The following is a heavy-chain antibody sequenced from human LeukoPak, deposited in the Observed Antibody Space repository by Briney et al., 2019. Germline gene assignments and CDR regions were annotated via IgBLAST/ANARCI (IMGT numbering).Heavy chain of an antibody. V-gene: IGHV4-38-2*02. J-gene: IGHJ4*02. D-gene: IGHD2-21*01. Sequence: SETLSLTCSASYSMSSSFSWGWIRQSPGKGLEWIGGIYDGGNTYYNPSLKSRVTMSVDTSKNQFSLKLNSVTAADTAVYYCARDRDLRWFYYWGQGTLVTVSS. CDR2: IYDGGNT. CDR3: ARDRDLRWFYY. CDR1: YSMSSSFS.